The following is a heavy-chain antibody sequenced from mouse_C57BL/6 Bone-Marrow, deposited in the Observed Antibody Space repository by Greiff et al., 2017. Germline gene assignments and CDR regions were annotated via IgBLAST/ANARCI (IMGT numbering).Heavy chain of an antibody. V-gene: IGHV1-5*01. CDR2: IYPGNSDT. CDR3: TREVITTVVAPYWYFDV. J-gene: IGHJ1*03. CDR1: GYTFTSYW. Sequence: EVQLQESGTVLARPGASVKMSCKTSGYTFTSYWMHWVKQRPGQGLEWIGAIYPGNSDTSYNPKFKGKAKLTAVTSASTAYMELSSLTNEDSAVYYCTREVITTVVAPYWYFDVWGTGTTVTVSS. D-gene: IGHD1-1*01.